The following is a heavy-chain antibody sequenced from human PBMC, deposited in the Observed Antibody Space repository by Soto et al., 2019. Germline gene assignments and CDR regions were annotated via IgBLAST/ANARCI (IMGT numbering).Heavy chain of an antibody. V-gene: IGHV3-30-3*01. Sequence: ESGGGVVQPGRSLRLSCAASGFTFSSYAMHWVRQAPGKGLEWVAVISYDGSNKYYADSVKGRFTISTDNSKNTLYLQMNSLRAEDTAVYYCARAELGYCSSTSCYWVDYWGQGTLVTVSS. J-gene: IGHJ4*02. CDR2: ISYDGSNK. CDR1: GFTFSSYA. D-gene: IGHD2-2*01. CDR3: ARAELGYCSSTSCYWVDY.